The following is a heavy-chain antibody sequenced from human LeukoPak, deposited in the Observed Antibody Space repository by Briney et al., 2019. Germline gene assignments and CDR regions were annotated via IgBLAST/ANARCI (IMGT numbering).Heavy chain of an antibody. CDR3: ARDIVAFLDYYGMDV. Sequence: GGSLRLSCAASGFTFSDYYMSWIRQAPGKGLEWVSYISSSGSTIYYADSVKGRFTISRDNAKNSLYLQMTSLRAEDTAVYYCARDIVAFLDYYGMDVWGQGTTVTVSS. J-gene: IGHJ6*02. V-gene: IGHV3-11*01. CDR1: GFTFSDYY. D-gene: IGHD5-12*01. CDR2: ISSSGSTI.